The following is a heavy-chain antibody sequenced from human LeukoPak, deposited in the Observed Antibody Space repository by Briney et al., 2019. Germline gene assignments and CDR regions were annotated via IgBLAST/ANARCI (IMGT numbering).Heavy chain of an antibody. CDR1: GGSISSGDYY. CDR2: IYYSGST. V-gene: IGHV4-30-4*01. CDR3: ARGYCYDSSGYHSEADY. Sequence: PSQTLSLTCTVSGGSISSGDYYWSWIRQPPGKGLEWIGYIYYSGSTYYNPSLKSRVTISVDTSKNQFSLKLSSVTAADTAVYYCARGYCYDSSGYHSEADYWGQGTLVTVSS. J-gene: IGHJ4*02. D-gene: IGHD3-22*01.